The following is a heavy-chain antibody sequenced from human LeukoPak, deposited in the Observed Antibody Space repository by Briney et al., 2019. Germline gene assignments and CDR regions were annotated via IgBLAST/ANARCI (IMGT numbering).Heavy chain of an antibody. D-gene: IGHD1-26*01. J-gene: IGHJ4*02. Sequence: ASVKVSCKASGYTFTGYYMHWVRQAPGQGGEWWGWINPNSGGTNYAQKFQGRVTMTRDTSISTAYMELSRLRSDDTAVYYCARVCLYSGSYYSFDYWGQGTLVTVSS. CDR2: INPNSGGT. CDR3: ARVCLYSGSYYSFDY. V-gene: IGHV1-2*02. CDR1: GYTFTGYY.